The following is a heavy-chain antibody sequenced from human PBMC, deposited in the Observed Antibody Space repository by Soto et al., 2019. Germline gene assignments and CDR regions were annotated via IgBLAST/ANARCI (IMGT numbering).Heavy chain of an antibody. CDR2: INSDGSSA. Sequence: GRPLRLSCVASGLTFRGHWMHWVRQSPGKGLVWVSQINSDGSSANYADAVKGRFTFSRDNAKKTLYLQMNSLRAEDTAVYQCARGACTGTSCYVFGPCGPRTLVTVSS. CDR1: GLTFRGHW. J-gene: IGHJ5*02. V-gene: IGHV3-74*01. CDR3: ARGACTGTSCYVFGP. D-gene: IGHD2-2*01.